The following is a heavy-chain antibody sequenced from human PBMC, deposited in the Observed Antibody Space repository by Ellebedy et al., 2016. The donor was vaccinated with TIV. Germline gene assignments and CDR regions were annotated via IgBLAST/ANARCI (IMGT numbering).Heavy chain of an antibody. V-gene: IGHV3-23*01. CDR1: GFTFISYA. Sequence: GGSLRLSXAASGFTFISYAMSWVRQAPGKGLEWVSGFSGSSGSTYYADSVKGRFTISRDNSKNTLYLQMNSLRAEDTAVYYCAKDSTPYSSGWYYGDYWGQGTLVTVSS. D-gene: IGHD6-19*01. CDR3: AKDSTPYSSGWYYGDY. J-gene: IGHJ4*02. CDR2: FSGSSGST.